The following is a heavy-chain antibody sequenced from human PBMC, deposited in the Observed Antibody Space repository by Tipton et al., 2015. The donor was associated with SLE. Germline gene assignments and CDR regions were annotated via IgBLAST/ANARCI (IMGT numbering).Heavy chain of an antibody. J-gene: IGHJ4*02. CDR3: ARSWNDAPPDLGY. CDR2: ADYTANP. Sequence: TLSLTCTVSGGSISSYFWSWIRQPPGKGLEWLGYADYTANPNYSPSLKSRVTISIDTSTNHFSLKLRSVTAADTAVYYCARSWNDAPPDLGYWGQGTLVTVSS. D-gene: IGHD1-1*01. CDR1: GGSISSYF. V-gene: IGHV4-59*01.